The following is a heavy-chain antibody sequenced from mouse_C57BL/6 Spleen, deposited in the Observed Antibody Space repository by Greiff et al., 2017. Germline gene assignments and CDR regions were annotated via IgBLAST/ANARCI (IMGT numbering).Heavy chain of an antibody. CDR1: GYTFTDYY. V-gene: IGHV1-76*01. J-gene: IGHJ2*01. Sequence: QVQLQQSGAELVRPGASVKLSCKASGYTFTDYYINWVKQRPGQGLEWIARIYPGSGNTYYNEKFKGKATLTAEKSSSTAYMQLSSLTSEDSAVYFCAREEDGYDYFDYWGQAPLSQSPQ. CDR2: IYPGSGNT. CDR3: AREEDGYDYFDY. D-gene: IGHD2-2*01.